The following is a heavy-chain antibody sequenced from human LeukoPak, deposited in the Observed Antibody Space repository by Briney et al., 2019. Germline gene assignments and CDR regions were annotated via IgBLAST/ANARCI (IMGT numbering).Heavy chain of an antibody. Sequence: PGRSLRLSCAASGFTFSSYGMHWVRQAPGKGLEWVAVISYDGSNKYYADSVKGRFTISRDNSKNTLYLQMNSLRAEDTAVYYCVTVSGTHLGPAVHWGQGTPVTVSS. CDR3: VTVSGTHLGPAVH. J-gene: IGHJ4*02. V-gene: IGHV3-30*03. CDR2: ISYDGSNK. D-gene: IGHD1-26*01. CDR1: GFTFSSYG.